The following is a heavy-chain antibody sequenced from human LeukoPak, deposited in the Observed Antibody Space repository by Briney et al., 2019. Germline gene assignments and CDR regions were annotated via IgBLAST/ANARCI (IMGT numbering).Heavy chain of an antibody. V-gene: IGHV4-59*12. J-gene: IGHJ5*02. CDR1: GGSISSYY. CDR2: IYYSGST. Sequence: SGTLSLTCAVSGGSISSYYWSWIRQPPGKGQEWIGYIYYSGSTYYNPSLKRRVTISVDTSKNQFSLKLSSVTAADTAVYYCAREGCSSTSCYINWFDPWGQGTLVTVSS. D-gene: IGHD2-2*02. CDR3: AREGCSSTSCYINWFDP.